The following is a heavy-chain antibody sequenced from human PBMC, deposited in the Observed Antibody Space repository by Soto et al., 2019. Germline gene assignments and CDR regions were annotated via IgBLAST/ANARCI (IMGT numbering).Heavy chain of an antibody. CDR3: VTLSGSYSAPFDY. J-gene: IGHJ4*02. D-gene: IGHD1-26*01. Sequence: GGSLRLSCAASEFTFSNYAMSWVRQAPGKGLEWVSAISYGGGTTYYADSVKGRFTISRDNSKNTLYLQMSSLRAEDTAVYYCVTLSGSYSAPFDYWGQGTLVTVSS. V-gene: IGHV3-23*01. CDR2: ISYGGGTT. CDR1: EFTFSNYA.